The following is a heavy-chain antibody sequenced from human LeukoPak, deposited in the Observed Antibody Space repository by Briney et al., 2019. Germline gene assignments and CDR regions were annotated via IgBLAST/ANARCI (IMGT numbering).Heavy chain of an antibody. Sequence: PGRSLRLSCAASGFTFSSYGMHWVRQAPGKGLEWVAAIWYDGSNKYYADSVKGRFTISRDNSKNTLYLQMNSLRAEDTAVYYCAASGTNGAFDIWGQGTMVTVSS. CDR2: IWYDGSNK. CDR3: AASGTNGAFDI. J-gene: IGHJ3*02. D-gene: IGHD2-8*01. V-gene: IGHV3-33*01. CDR1: GFTFSSYG.